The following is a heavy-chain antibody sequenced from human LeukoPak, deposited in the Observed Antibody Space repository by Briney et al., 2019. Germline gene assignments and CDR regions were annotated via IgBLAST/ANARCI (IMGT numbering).Heavy chain of an antibody. CDR2: MSYDESTK. J-gene: IGHJ6*02. V-gene: IGHV3-30*03. D-gene: IGHD3-10*01. CDR3: ARDDQSVTMGRGQVNYYYYGMDV. Sequence: GGSLRLSCAASGFPFSSYWMHWARQAPGTGLEWVAVMSYDESTKYYADSVKGRFTISRDNPRNTLFLQMNSVRAEDTAVYYCARDDQSVTMGRGQVNYYYYGMDVWGQGTTVTVSS. CDR1: GFPFSSYW.